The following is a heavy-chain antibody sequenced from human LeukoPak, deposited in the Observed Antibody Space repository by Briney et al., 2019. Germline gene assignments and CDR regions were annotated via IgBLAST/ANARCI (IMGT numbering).Heavy chain of an antibody. D-gene: IGHD3-22*01. CDR2: IYYSGST. V-gene: IGHV4-59*08. CDR3: AREVYYYDSSGYVSWFDP. Sequence: SETLSLTCIVSGGSISSYYWSWIRQPPGKGLEWIGYIYYSGSTNYNPSLKSRVTISVDTSKNQFSLKLSSVTAADTAVYYCAREVYYYDSSGYVSWFDPWGQGTLVTVSS. CDR1: GGSISSYY. J-gene: IGHJ5*02.